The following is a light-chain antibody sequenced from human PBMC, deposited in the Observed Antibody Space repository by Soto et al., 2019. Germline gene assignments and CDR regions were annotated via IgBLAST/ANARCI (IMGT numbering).Light chain of an antibody. CDR3: QQLNSYLLFT. V-gene: IGKV1-9*01. CDR2: AAS. CDR1: QGISSY. Sequence: DIQLTQSPSFLSASVGDRVTITCRASQGISSYLAWYQQKPGKAPKLLIYAASTLQSGGPSSFSGSGSGTDFTLTISSLQPEDFATYYCQQLNSYLLFTFGPGTKVDIK. J-gene: IGKJ3*01.